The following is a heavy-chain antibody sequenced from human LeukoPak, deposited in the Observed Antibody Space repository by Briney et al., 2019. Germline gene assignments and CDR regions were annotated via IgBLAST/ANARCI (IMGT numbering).Heavy chain of an antibody. V-gene: IGHV3-21*01. CDR3: ARGGRSDYGDYD. J-gene: IGHJ4*02. D-gene: IGHD4-17*01. Sequence: GGPLRLSCAASGFTFSSYSMNWVRQAPGKGLEWVSSISSSSSYIYYADSVRGRFTISRDNAKNSLYLQMNSLRAEDTAVYYCARGGRSDYGDYDWGQGTLVTVSS. CDR2: ISSSSSYI. CDR1: GFTFSSYS.